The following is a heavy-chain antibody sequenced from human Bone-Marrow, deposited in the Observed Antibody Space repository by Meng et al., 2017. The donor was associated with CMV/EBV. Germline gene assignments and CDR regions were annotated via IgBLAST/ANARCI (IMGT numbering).Heavy chain of an antibody. D-gene: IGHD1-26*01. V-gene: IGHV3-53*01. CDR1: GFTVSSNY. CDR2: IYSGGST. J-gene: IGHJ5*01. CDR3: AREAPIVGAYDS. Sequence: GESLKISCAASGFTVSSNYMSWVRQAPGKGLEWVSIIYSGGSTYYADSVKGRFTISTDNSKNTPYLQMNSLRAEDTAVYYCAREAPIVGAYDSWAQGTLVPSPQ.